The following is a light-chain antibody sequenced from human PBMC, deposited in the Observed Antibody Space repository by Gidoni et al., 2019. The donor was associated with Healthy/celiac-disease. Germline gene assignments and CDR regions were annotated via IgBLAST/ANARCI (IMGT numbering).Light chain of an antibody. Sequence: SYELTQPPSVYVSPGQTATIACSGDKLGDKYASWYHHKPGQSPVLVVYQDNKRPSGIPERFSGSNSGNTATLTISGTQAMDEADYYCQAWDSGTVIFGGGTKLTVL. V-gene: IGLV3-1*01. CDR2: QDN. J-gene: IGLJ2*01. CDR3: QAWDSGTVI. CDR1: KLGDKY.